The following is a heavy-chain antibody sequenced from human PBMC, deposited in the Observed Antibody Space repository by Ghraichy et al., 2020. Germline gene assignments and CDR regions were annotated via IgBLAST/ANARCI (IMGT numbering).Heavy chain of an antibody. Sequence: GESLNISCAASGFTFSSYWMSWVRQAPGKGLEWVANIDPHGSEKYYVDSVKGRITVSRDNAKNSLYLQMNSLRVEDTAVYFCARDNLYHWSGYHDYWGQGTLVTVCS. V-gene: IGHV3-7*01. CDR1: GFTFSSYW. D-gene: IGHD3-3*01. J-gene: IGHJ4*02. CDR3: ARDNLYHWSGYHDY. CDR2: IDPHGSEK.